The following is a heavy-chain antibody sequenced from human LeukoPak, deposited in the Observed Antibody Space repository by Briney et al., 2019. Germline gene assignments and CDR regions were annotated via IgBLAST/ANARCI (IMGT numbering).Heavy chain of an antibody. CDR2: IYTSGST. D-gene: IGHD3-3*01. CDR1: GGSISSGSYY. CDR3: AREGSGTATYYDFWSGYYTDWGRYYMDV. Sequence: SQTLSLTCTVSGGSISSGSYYWSWIRQPAGKGLEWIGRIYTSGSTNYNPSLKSRVTISVDTSKNQFSLKLSSVTAADMAVYYCAREGSGTATYYDFWSGYYTDWGRYYMDVWGKGTTVTVSS. V-gene: IGHV4-61*02. J-gene: IGHJ6*03.